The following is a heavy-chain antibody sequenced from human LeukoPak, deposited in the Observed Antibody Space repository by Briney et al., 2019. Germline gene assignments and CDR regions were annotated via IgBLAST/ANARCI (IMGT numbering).Heavy chain of an antibody. CDR3: AREEWDEGYFDY. Sequence: PGGSLRLSCAASGFTFSSYAMHWVRQAPGKGLEWVAVISYDGSNKYYADSVKGRFTISRDNSKNTLYLQMNSLRAEDTAVYYCAREEWDEGYFDYWGRGTLVTVSS. J-gene: IGHJ4*02. D-gene: IGHD1-26*01. V-gene: IGHV3-30-3*01. CDR1: GFTFSSYA. CDR2: ISYDGSNK.